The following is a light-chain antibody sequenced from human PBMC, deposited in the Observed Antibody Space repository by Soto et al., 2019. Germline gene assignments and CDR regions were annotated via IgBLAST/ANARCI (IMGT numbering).Light chain of an antibody. CDR1: QSVSSAY. V-gene: IGKV3-20*01. J-gene: IGKJ5*01. CDR3: QQYGSSPPSVT. Sequence: EIVLTHSPGTLSLSPCERVTLSFSASQSVSSAYLAWYQQKRGQAPRLLIYGASNRATGIPDRFSGSGSGTDFTLTISRLEPEDFAVYYCQQYGSSPPSVTFGQGTRLEIK. CDR2: GAS.